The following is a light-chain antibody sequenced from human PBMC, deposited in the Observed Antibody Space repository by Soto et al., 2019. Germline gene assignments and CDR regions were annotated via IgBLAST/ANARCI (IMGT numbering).Light chain of an antibody. CDR2: GAS. CDR1: QSVSSSY. CDR3: QQYGSSPWT. V-gene: IGKV3-20*01. J-gene: IGKJ1*01. Sequence: EIVWTQSPGTLSLSPGERATLSCRASQSVSSSYLAWYQQKPGQAPRLLIYGASSRATGIPDRFSGSGSGTDFNLTISRLEPEDFAVYDCQQYGSSPWTFGQGTKVDIK.